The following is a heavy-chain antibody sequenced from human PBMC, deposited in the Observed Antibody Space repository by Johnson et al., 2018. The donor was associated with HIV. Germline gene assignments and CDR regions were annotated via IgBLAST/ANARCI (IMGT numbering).Heavy chain of an antibody. CDR1: GFRFSSSW. CDR2: INSDGGST. V-gene: IGHV3-74*03. J-gene: IGHJ3*02. D-gene: IGHD4-23*01. Sequence: VQLVESGGGLVQPGGSLRLSCTASGFRFSSSWMHWVRQAPGKWLVWVSRINSDGGSTAYADSVKGRFTISRENTKDTLSRQMNSLRAEDTALYYCAKAATTVVTLEVDAFDIWGQGTMVTVSS. CDR3: AKAATTVVTLEVDAFDI.